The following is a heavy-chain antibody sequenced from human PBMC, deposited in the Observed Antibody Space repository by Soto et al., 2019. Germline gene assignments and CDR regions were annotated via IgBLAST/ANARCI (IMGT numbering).Heavy chain of an antibody. D-gene: IGHD6-13*01. CDR3: ARDQQQLGDYYYYGMDV. Sequence: PGGSLRLSCAASGFTFSSYSMNWVRQAPGKGLEWVSYISSSSSTIYYADSVKGRFTISRDNAKNSLYLQMNSLRDEDTAVYYCARDQQQLGDYYYYGMDVWGQGTTVTVS. J-gene: IGHJ6*02. V-gene: IGHV3-48*02. CDR1: GFTFSSYS. CDR2: ISSSSSTI.